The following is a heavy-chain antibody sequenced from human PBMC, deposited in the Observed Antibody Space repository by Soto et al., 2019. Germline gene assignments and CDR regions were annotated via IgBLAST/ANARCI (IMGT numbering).Heavy chain of an antibody. Sequence: SETLSLTCTVSGGSISSYYWSWIRQPPGKGLEWIGYIYYSGSTNYNPSLKSRVTISVDTSKNQFSLKLSSVTAADTAVYYCARDLFNDYGDYPDLTGAFDIWGQGTMVTVSS. V-gene: IGHV4-59*01. J-gene: IGHJ3*02. CDR1: GGSISSYY. D-gene: IGHD4-17*01. CDR2: IYYSGST. CDR3: ARDLFNDYGDYPDLTGAFDI.